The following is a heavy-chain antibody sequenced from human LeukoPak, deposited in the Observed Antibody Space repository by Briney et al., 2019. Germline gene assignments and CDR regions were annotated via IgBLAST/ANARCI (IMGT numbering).Heavy chain of an antibody. Sequence: GESLKIFCKGSGYSFTSYWIAWVRQMPGKGLEWMGVIYPGDSNTKYSPSFQGQVTISADKSISTAYLQWSSLKASDTAMYYCARWVTADRGKKDAFDVWGQGTMVTVSS. CDR3: ARWVTADRGKKDAFDV. V-gene: IGHV5-51*01. J-gene: IGHJ3*01. D-gene: IGHD2-21*02. CDR2: IYPGDSNT. CDR1: GYSFTSYW.